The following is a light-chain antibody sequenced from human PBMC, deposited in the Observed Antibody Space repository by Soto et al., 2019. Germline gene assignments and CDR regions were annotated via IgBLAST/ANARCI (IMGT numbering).Light chain of an antibody. CDR3: QKYNSAPCT. Sequence: QITPEPSCLSASCGARVTMTCLASQGISKYLACYQQKPGKAPNLLIFAASTLQSGVPSRFSGSGSGTDFTHTISILQPEVVANYYCQKYNSAPCTFGQGTKVDI. CDR1: QGISKY. V-gene: IGKV1-27*01. J-gene: IGKJ1*01. CDR2: AAS.